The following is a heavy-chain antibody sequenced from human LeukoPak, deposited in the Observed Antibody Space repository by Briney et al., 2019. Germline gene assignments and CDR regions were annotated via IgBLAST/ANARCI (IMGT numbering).Heavy chain of an antibody. D-gene: IGHD2-15*01. V-gene: IGHV1-24*01. J-gene: IGHJ5*02. CDR2: FDPEDGET. CDR1: GYTLTELS. Sequence: GASVKVSCKVSGYTLTELSMHWVRQAPGKGLEWMGGFDPEDGETIYAQKFQGRVTMTEDTSTDTAYMELSSLRSEDTAVYYCATLGYCSGGSCYTANWFDPWGQGTLVTVSS. CDR3: ATLGYCSGGSCYTANWFDP.